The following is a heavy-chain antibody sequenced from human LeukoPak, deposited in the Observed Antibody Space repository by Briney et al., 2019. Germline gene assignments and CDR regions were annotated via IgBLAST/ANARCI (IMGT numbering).Heavy chain of an antibody. Sequence: ASEKVSCKASGYTFTDYYMHWVRQAPGQGLDWMGWLSPNSGDTNYTQKFQGRVSMTRDSSISTAYMDLSDLRSDDTAVYSCARGRNIEMTTMSGGSDYWGQGTLVTVSS. D-gene: IGHD5-24*01. CDR2: LSPNSGDT. V-gene: IGHV1-2*02. CDR1: GYTFTDYY. J-gene: IGHJ4*02. CDR3: ARGRNIEMTTMSGGSDY.